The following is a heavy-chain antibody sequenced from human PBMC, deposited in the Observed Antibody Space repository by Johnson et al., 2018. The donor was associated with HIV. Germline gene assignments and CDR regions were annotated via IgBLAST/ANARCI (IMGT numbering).Heavy chain of an antibody. CDR2: ISSSGSTI. CDR3: ATRDPTYRPGAFDL. J-gene: IGHJ3*01. V-gene: IGHV3-11*04. CDR1: GFTFSDYY. D-gene: IGHD1-14*01. Sequence: QVQLVESGGGLVKPGGSLRLSCAASGFTFSDYYMSWIRQAPGKGPEWVSYISSSGSTIYYADSVKGRFTVSRDNSKNTLYLQMNSLRAEDTAVYYCATRDPTYRPGAFDLWGQGTMVTVSS.